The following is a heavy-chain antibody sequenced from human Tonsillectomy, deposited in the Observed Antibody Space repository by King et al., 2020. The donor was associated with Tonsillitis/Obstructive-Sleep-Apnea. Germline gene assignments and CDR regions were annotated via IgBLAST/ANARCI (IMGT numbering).Heavy chain of an antibody. CDR2: IIPIFGTA. CDR3: AREKGSGWSTGVIDY. Sequence: VQLVESGAEVKKPGSSVKVSCKASGGTFSSYAISWVGQAPGQGLEWMGGIIPIFGTANYAQKFQGRVTITADESTSKAYMELSSLRSEDTAVYYCAREKGSGWSTGVIDYWGQGTLVTVSS. D-gene: IGHD6-19*01. J-gene: IGHJ4*02. V-gene: IGHV1-69*01. CDR1: GGTFSSYA.